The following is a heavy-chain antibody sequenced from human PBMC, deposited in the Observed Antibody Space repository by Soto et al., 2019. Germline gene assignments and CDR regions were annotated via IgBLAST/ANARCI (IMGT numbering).Heavy chain of an antibody. J-gene: IGHJ6*02. CDR1: GGSISSYY. D-gene: IGHD3-10*01. CDR2: IYYSGST. CDR3: ARDSGGYYYYYGMDV. Sequence: SETLSLTCTVSGGSISSYYWSWIRQPPGKGLEWIGYIYYSGSTNYNPSLKSRVTISVDTSKNQFSLKLSSVTAADTAVYYCARDSGGYYYYYGMDVWGQGTTVTVSS. V-gene: IGHV4-59*01.